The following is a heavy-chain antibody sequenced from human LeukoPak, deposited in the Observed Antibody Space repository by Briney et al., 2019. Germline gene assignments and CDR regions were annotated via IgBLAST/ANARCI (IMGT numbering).Heavy chain of an antibody. CDR1: GFSFSSYG. CDR3: ARDPGKDAPMDV. D-gene: IGHD3-10*01. Sequence: PGGSLRLSCAASGFSFSSYGIHWVRQAPGKGLEWVAVIWHDGRNKYYADSVKGRFTISRDNSKNTLYLQMNSLRAEDTAVYYCARDPGKDAPMDVWGQGTTVTVSS. V-gene: IGHV3-33*01. J-gene: IGHJ6*02. CDR2: IWHDGRNK.